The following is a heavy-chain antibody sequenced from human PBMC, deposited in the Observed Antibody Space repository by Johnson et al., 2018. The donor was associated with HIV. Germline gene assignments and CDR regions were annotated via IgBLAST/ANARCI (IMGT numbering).Heavy chain of an antibody. D-gene: IGHD6-19*01. J-gene: IGHJ3*02. V-gene: IGHV3-15*01. CDR2: IKSKTDGGTT. CDR1: GFTFSNAW. CDR3: TTDRGGEIAVAGPDAFDI. Sequence: VQLVESGGGLVKPGGSLRLSCAASGFTFSNAWISWVRQAPGKGLEWVGRIKSKTDGGTTDYAAPVKGRFTISRDDSKNTLYLQMNSLKTEDTAVYYCTTDRGGEIAVAGPDAFDIWGQGTMVTVSS.